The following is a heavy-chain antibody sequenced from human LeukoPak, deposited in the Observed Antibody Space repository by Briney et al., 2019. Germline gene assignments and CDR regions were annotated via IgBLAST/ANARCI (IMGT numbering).Heavy chain of an antibody. J-gene: IGHJ4*02. D-gene: IGHD3-16*01. CDR2: ISGSGGST. V-gene: IGHV3-23*01. Sequence: PGGSLRLSCAASGFTFSNYAVSWVRQAPGKGLEWVAVISGSGGSTYYADSGKGRFTISRDNSKNTVDLQMESLRAEDTAVYYCAKGEVGDYFEYWGQGTLVTVSS. CDR3: AKGEVGDYFEY. CDR1: GFTFSNYA.